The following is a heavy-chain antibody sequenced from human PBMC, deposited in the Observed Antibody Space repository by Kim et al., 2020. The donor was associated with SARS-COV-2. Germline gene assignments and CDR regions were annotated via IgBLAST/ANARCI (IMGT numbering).Heavy chain of an antibody. J-gene: IGHJ4*02. D-gene: IGHD2-21*01. CDR3: ARVPAQMAITEG. Sequence: GGSLRLSCAASGFTFSRYSMHWVRQAPGKGLEWVSSISSSSSSIYYADSVKGRFTISRDNAKNSLYLQMNSLRAEDTAVYFCARVPAQMAITEGWGQGTLVTVSS. CDR1: GFTFSRYS. V-gene: IGHV3-21*01. CDR2: ISSSSSSI.